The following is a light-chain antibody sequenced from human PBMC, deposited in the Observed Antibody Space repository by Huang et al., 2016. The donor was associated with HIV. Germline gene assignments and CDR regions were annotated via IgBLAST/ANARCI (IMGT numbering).Light chain of an antibody. J-gene: IGKJ1*01. CDR3: QHYDNLRT. CDR1: QDISNY. Sequence: DIQMTQSPSSLSASVGDRVTITCQAKQDISNYLNWYQQKQGKAPMLLIYDASNLETGVSSSFSGSGSGTDFTFTISSLQPEDIATYYCQHYDNLRTFGQGTKVEIK. CDR2: DAS. V-gene: IGKV1-33*01.